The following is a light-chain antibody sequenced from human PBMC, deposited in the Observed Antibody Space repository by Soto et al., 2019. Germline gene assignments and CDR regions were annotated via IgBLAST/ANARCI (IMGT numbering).Light chain of an antibody. V-gene: IGLV2-8*01. CDR1: SSDVGGYKY. J-gene: IGLJ2*01. CDR2: EVS. CDR3: SSYAGSDAHVV. Sequence: QSALTQPPSASGSPGQSVTISCTGTSSDVGGYKYVSWYQQHPGKAPKLMIYEVSKRPSGVPDRFSSSKSGNTASLTVSGLQAEDEADYYCSSYAGSDAHVVFGGGTKLTVL.